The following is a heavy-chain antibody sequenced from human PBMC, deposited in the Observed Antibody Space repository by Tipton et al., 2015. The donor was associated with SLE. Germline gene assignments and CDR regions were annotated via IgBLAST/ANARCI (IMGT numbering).Heavy chain of an antibody. CDR1: GGSFSGYY. CDR3: ARGASGSGSDYDPFSLDF. CDR2: IDHTGGT. D-gene: IGHD3-10*01. J-gene: IGHJ4*02. Sequence: TLSLTCSVYGGSFSGYYWSWVRQSPGKGLDWIGEIDHTGGTNYNPPLKSRVTISVDTSKNQFSLKLSSVTAADTAVYYCARGASGSGSDYDPFSLDFWGQGTLVTVSS. V-gene: IGHV4-34*01.